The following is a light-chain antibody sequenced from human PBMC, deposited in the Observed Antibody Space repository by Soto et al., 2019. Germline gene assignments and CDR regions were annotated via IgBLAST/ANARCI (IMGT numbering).Light chain of an antibody. V-gene: IGKV3-20*01. CDR2: GAS. J-gene: IGKJ1*01. CDR1: QSVSSSY. Sequence: EIVLTQSPGTLSLSPGERATLSCRASQSVSSSYLAWYQQKPGQAPRLLIYGASSRATGIPDRFSGSGSGTDFILIISRLEPEDFAVYYCQQYGSPPQTFGQGTKVDIK. CDR3: QQYGSPPQT.